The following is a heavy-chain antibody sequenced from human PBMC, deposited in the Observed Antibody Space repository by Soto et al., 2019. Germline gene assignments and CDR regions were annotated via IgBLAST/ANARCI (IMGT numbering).Heavy chain of an antibody. CDR2: MSDSGDWT. V-gene: IGHV3-23*01. D-gene: IGHD1-7*01. J-gene: IGHJ4*02. Sequence: PGGSLRLSCAASGFTFSTYAMSWVRQAPGKGLEWVSAMSDSGDWTNYADSVKGRFTISRDNSENTLYLQMYSLRTEDTAVYYCAKVGNYYYDYWGQGTLVTVSS. CDR3: AKVGNYYYDY. CDR1: GFTFSTYA.